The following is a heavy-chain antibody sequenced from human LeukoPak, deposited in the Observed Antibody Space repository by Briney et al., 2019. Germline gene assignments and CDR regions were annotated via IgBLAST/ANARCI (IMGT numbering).Heavy chain of an antibody. CDR1: GGSFSAYY. CDR3: AGSYVSRSFDY. Sequence: PSETLSLTCTVSGGSFSAYYWGWIRQPAGKGLEWIGEINHSGSTNYNPSLKSRVTISVDTSKNQFSLKLSSVTAADTAVYYCAGSYVSRSFDYWGQGTLVTVSS. J-gene: IGHJ4*02. V-gene: IGHV4-34*01. D-gene: IGHD3-16*01. CDR2: INHSGST.